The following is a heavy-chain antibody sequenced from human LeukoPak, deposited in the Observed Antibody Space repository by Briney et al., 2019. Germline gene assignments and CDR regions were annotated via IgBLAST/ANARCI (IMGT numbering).Heavy chain of an antibody. J-gene: IGHJ5*02. D-gene: IGHD3-3*01. CDR1: GFTFSDCY. CDR3: GRDLEFWSGGYNWFDP. Sequence: GGSLRLSCAASGFTFSDCYMSWIRQAPGKGLEWVSYISSSGSTTYYTHSVKGRFTISTDTAKNSLYLKRNSMRAEDTAVYYCGRDLEFWSGGYNWFDPWGQGTLVTVSS. CDR2: ISSSGSTT. V-gene: IGHV3-11*04.